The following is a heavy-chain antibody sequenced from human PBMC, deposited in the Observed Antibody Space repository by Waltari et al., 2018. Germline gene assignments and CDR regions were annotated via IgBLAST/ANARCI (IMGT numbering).Heavy chain of an antibody. D-gene: IGHD6-19*01. Sequence: QVQLQESGPGLVKPSETLSLTCSVSAGSISGYYWAWIRQSAGKGLEWLGRINSGERSYYNPSLKGRVTMSVDTSKNQFSLRLNYVSAADTAVYYCAREGRWLAEYDYWGQGILVTVSS. J-gene: IGHJ4*02. CDR2: INSGERS. V-gene: IGHV4-4*07. CDR1: AGSISGYY. CDR3: AREGRWLAEYDY.